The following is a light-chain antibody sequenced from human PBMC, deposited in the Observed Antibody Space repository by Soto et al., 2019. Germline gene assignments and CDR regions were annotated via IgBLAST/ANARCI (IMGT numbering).Light chain of an antibody. CDR2: TAS. V-gene: IGKV1-5*03. J-gene: IGKJ1*01. CDR1: ESISNF. Sequence: DIQMTQSPSTLSASVGDRVTITCRASESISNFLAWYQQKPGKAPNLLIYTASSLESGVPSRFSGSGSGTEFTLTISSLQPDDFATYYCQPYNSYSRTFGQGTKVDIK. CDR3: QPYNSYSRT.